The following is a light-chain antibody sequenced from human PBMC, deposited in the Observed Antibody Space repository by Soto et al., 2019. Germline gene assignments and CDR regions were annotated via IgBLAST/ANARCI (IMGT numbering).Light chain of an antibody. Sequence: EVVLTQSPATLSVSPGARATLSCRASQSVPSTYFAWYQQKAGQPPRLLISGTSNRATGIPDRFSGSGSGTEFTLAINSLQSEDFAVYYCQEYNNWPPLTFGGGTKVDI. J-gene: IGKJ4*01. CDR3: QEYNNWPPLT. V-gene: IGKV3D-15*01. CDR1: QSVPSTY. CDR2: GTS.